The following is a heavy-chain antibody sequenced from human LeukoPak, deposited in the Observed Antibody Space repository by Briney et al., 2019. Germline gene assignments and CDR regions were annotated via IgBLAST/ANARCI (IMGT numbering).Heavy chain of an antibody. Sequence: GSLRLSCAASGFTVSSNYLSWVRQAPGKGLEWVSVIYSGGSTYYADSVKGRFTISRDNSKNTLYLQMNSLRAEDTAVYYCARWSVSNAFDIWGQGTMVTVSS. V-gene: IGHV3-53*01. CDR3: ARWSVSNAFDI. CDR2: IYSGGST. J-gene: IGHJ3*02. D-gene: IGHD2-8*01. CDR1: GFTVSSNY.